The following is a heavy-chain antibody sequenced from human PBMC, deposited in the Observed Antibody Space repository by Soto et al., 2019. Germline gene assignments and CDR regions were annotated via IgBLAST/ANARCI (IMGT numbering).Heavy chain of an antibody. D-gene: IGHD3-10*01. CDR3: ASLAGPIISHWYFDL. J-gene: IGHJ2*01. CDR2: FHYGGTT. Sequence: QLQLQESGPGLVKPSETLSLTCTVSGGSITSASYYWGWVRQPPGKGLEWVGSFHYGGTTYYNPSFKRRVPIFGDTSKNYFSLRVNSVTAADTAVYFCASLAGPIISHWYFDLWGRGTLVAVSS. CDR1: GGSITSASYY. V-gene: IGHV4-39*02.